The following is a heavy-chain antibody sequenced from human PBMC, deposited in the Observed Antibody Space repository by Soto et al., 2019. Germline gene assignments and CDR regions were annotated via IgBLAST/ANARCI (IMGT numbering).Heavy chain of an antibody. Sequence: GASVKLSCNASGYSFTSFTIIWVRQAPRQGFEWMGWISAYNGNTNYAQKFQGRVTMTTDTSTTTAYMELRSLRSDDTAVYYCARDRGYCSGASCPIFHYWGQGTLVTVSS. CDR2: ISAYNGNT. J-gene: IGHJ4*02. D-gene: IGHD2-15*01. CDR3: ARDRGYCSGASCPIFHY. CDR1: GYSFTSFT. V-gene: IGHV1-18*01.